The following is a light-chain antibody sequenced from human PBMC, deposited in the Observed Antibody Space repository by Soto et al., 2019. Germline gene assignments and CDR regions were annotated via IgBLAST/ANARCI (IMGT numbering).Light chain of an antibody. CDR3: QQYHRPWP. V-gene: IGKV4-1*01. Sequence: DIVMTQSPDSLAVSLGERATINCKSSQSVLYSSNNKNYLAWYQQKPGQPPKLLIYWASTRESGVPDRFSGRGSGKDFTLTSSSLQVEDVAVYNCQQYHRPWPFGQGTKVQI. J-gene: IGKJ1*01. CDR1: QSVLYSSNNKNY. CDR2: WAS.